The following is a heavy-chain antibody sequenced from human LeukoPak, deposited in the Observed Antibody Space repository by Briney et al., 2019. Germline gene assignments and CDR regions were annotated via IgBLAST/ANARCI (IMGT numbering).Heavy chain of an antibody. CDR3: ARFKPHPRIAAHYYYGMDV. CDR1: GGSFSGYY. D-gene: IGHD2-15*01. J-gene: IGHJ6*02. V-gene: IGHV4-34*01. CDR2: INHSGGT. Sequence: PSETLSLTCAVYGGSFSGYYWSWIRQPPGKGLEWIGEINHSGGTNYNPSLKSRVTISVDTSKNQFSLKLSSVTAADTAVYYCARFKPHPRIAAHYYYGMDVWGQGTTVTVSS.